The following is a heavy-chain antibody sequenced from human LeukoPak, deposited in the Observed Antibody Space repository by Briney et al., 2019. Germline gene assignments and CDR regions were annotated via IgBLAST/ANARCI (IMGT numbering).Heavy chain of an antibody. V-gene: IGHV3-11*04. CDR3: AREWDDILTGPVSGMDV. D-gene: IGHD3-9*01. CDR1: GFTFSDYY. Sequence: GGSLRLSCAASGFTFSDYYMSWIRQAPGKGLEWVSYISSSGSTTYYADSVKGRFTISRDNSKNTLYLQMNSLRAEDTAVYYCAREWDDILTGPVSGMDVWGQGTTVTVSS. J-gene: IGHJ6*02. CDR2: ISSSGSTT.